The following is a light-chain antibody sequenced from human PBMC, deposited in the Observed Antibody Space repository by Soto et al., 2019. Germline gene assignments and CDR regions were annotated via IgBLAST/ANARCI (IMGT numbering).Light chain of an antibody. CDR1: QSVSSY. CDR3: QQRSNWPRT. V-gene: IGKV3-11*01. J-gene: IGKJ1*01. Sequence: EIVLTQSPGILSLSPGERATLSCRASQSVSSYLAWYQQKPGQAPRLLIYDTSNRATGIPARFSGSGSGTNFTLTIISLDPEDFAVYYCQQRSNWPRTFGQGTKVDIK. CDR2: DTS.